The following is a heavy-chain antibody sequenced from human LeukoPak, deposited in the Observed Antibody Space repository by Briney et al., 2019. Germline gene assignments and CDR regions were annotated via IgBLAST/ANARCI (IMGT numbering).Heavy chain of an antibody. CDR2: ISYDATNK. CDR3: ARDQDVAAAGTWGSLDY. CDR1: GFTFSYYG. Sequence: EGSLRLSCAASGFTFSYYGIHWVRQAPGKGLGWVAVISYDATNKYYTDSVKGRFTISRDNSKNTLYLQMNSLRAEDTAVYYCARDQDVAAAGTWGSLDYWGQGTLVTVSS. V-gene: IGHV3-30*03. D-gene: IGHD6-13*01. J-gene: IGHJ4*02.